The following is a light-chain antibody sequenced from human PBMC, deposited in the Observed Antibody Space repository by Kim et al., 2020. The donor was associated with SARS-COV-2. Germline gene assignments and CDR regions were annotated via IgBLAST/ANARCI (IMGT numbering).Light chain of an antibody. CDR1: TGAVTSVHY. J-gene: IGLJ3*02. Sequence: PGLTVPSPGGSSTGAVTSVHYPYWFQQKPGQPPRTLIYDTSNKHSWTPARFSGSLLGGKAALTLSGAQPEDEAEYYCLLSYSGARVFGGGTQLTVL. CDR2: DTS. V-gene: IGLV7-46*01. CDR3: LLSYSGARV.